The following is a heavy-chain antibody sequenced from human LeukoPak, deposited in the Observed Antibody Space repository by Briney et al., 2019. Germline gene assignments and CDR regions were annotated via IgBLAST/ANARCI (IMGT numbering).Heavy chain of an antibody. J-gene: IGHJ6*03. V-gene: IGHV3-53*01. CDR3: ARGTSGTTAYYYYMDV. CDR2: IYSGGRT. Sequence: GGSLRLSCAASGFTVSRNYMNWVRQAPGKGLEWVSVIYSGGRTYYADSVKGRFTISRDNSKNILYLQMNSLRAEDAAVYYCARGTSGTTAYYYYMDVWGKGTTVTISS. CDR1: GFTVSRNY. D-gene: IGHD1-1*01.